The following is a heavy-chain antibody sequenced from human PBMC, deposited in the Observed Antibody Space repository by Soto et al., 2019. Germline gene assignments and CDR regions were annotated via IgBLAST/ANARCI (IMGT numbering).Heavy chain of an antibody. CDR2: IYYSGST. Sequence: QVQLQESGPGLVKPSQTLSLTCTVSGGSISSGDYYWSWIRQPPGKGLEWIGYIYYSGSTYYNPTPTSRVTNXVXAXXDQFSLKLRSVTAADTAVYYGPGERGIVGATTVDYWGQGTLVTVSS. V-gene: IGHV4-30-4*01. D-gene: IGHD1-26*01. CDR1: GGSISSGDYY. J-gene: IGHJ4*02. CDR3: PGERGIVGATTVDY.